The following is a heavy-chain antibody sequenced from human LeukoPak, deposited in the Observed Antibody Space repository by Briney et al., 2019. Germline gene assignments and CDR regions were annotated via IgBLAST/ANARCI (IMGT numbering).Heavy chain of an antibody. CDR3: AKGWFGERTFEY. Sequence: PGGSLRLSCAASGFTFSSYAMTWGRQAPGKGLEWVSLISGGSTYYADSVKGRLTISRDNSKNTLYLQMSSLRAEDTAVYYCAKGWFGERTFEYWGQGTLVTVSS. V-gene: IGHV3-23*01. D-gene: IGHD3-10*01. CDR2: ISGGST. J-gene: IGHJ4*02. CDR1: GFTFSSYA.